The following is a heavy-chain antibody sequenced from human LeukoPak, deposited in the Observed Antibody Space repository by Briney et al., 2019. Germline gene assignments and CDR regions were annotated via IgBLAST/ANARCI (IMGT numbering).Heavy chain of an antibody. V-gene: IGHV3-23*01. CDR1: GFTFSSYA. CDR2: ICGSGGST. D-gene: IGHD1-26*01. J-gene: IGHJ4*02. Sequence: GGSLRLSCAASGFTFSSYAMSSVRPAPGKGLEWVSPICGSGGSTYYPDSLKGRFTLPRDNTKNTLCLQMNSLRATDTAVYYSGKDPRDSGSYAKDYWGQGTLVTVSS. CDR3: GKDPRDSGSYAKDY.